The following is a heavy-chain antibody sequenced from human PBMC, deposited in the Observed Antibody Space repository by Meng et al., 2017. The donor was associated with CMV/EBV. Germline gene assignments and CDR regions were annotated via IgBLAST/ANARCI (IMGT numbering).Heavy chain of an antibody. CDR2: ISSSSSTI. Sequence: GESLKISCAASGFTFSSYSMNWVRQAPGKGLEWVSYISSSSSTIYYADSVKGRFTISRDNAKKSLYLQMNSLRAEDTALYYCAKVGSGSYWYYFDYWGQGTLVTVSS. J-gene: IGHJ4*02. CDR3: AKVGSGSYWYYFDY. V-gene: IGHV3-48*04. D-gene: IGHD1-26*01. CDR1: GFTFSSYS.